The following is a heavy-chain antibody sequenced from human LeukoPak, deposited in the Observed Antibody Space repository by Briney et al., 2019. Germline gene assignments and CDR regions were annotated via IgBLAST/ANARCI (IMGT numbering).Heavy chain of an antibody. CDR3: AKDFYRLGEFDPFDL. J-gene: IGHJ3*01. CDR2: ISWNSGRI. Sequence: GGSLRLSCAASGSTFDDYAMHWVRQAPGKGLEWVSGISWNSGRIGYADSVKGRFTISRDNAKNSLYLQMNSLRAEDTALYYCAKDFYRLGEFDPFDLWGQGTMVIVSS. D-gene: IGHD3-16*01. CDR1: GSTFDDYA. V-gene: IGHV3-9*01.